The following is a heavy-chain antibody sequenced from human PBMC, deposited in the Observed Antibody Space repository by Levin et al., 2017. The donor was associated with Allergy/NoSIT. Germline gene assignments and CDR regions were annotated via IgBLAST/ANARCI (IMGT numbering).Heavy chain of an antibody. CDR3: ANLIPYYYDSSGSYYFNS. D-gene: IGHD3-22*01. V-gene: IGHV4-59*01. Sequence: SETLSLTCSVSGGSTSSFYWSWIRQSPGKGLEWIAYIYHTGSTNYNPSLKSRVTIPVDTSKKQFSLKMSSVTAADTAVYYCANLIPYYYDSSGSYYFNSWGQGTLVTVSS. CDR1: GGSTSSFY. CDR2: IYHTGST. J-gene: IGHJ4*02.